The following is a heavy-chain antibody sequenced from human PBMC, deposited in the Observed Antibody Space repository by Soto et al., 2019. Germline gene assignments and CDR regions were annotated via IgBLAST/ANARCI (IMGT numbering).Heavy chain of an antibody. D-gene: IGHD2-21*02. V-gene: IGHV3-23*01. CDR2: IGGSGGTT. J-gene: IGHJ4*02. Sequence: PGGSLRLSCAASGFTFSSYAMSWVRQTPGMGLEWVSAIGGSGGTTYYADSVKGRFTISRDNSKNTLYLQMNSLRAEDTAVYYCAKNCGGDCYTNFDFWGQGTPVTVSS. CDR1: GFTFSSYA. CDR3: AKNCGGDCYTNFDF.